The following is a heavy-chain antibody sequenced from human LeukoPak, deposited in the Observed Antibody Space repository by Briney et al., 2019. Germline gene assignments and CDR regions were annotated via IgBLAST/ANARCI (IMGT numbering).Heavy chain of an antibody. CDR3: ARHDSYALGSHPLDV. J-gene: IGHJ6*02. Sequence: SETLSLTCTVSGGSISGYYWSWIRLPPGKGLEWIAYNGGTTNYNPSLRSRVTISVDTSKNQFSLKVNSVTATDTAVYFCARHDSYALGSHPLDVWGQGTTVIVSS. D-gene: IGHD3-10*01. CDR2: NGGTT. CDR1: GGSISGYY. V-gene: IGHV4-59*08.